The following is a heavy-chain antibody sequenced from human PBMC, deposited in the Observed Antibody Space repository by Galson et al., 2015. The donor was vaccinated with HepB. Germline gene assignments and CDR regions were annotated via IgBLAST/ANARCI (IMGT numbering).Heavy chain of an antibody. D-gene: IGHD6-19*01. J-gene: IGHJ4*02. V-gene: IGHV3-74*01. Sequence: SLRLSCAASGFTFSSYRMHWVRQAPGKGLVWVSRINSDRSSTSYADSVKGRFTISRDNAKNTLYLQMNSLGAEDTAVYYCERGDKARIAVAGTGLDYWGQGTLVTVSS. CDR2: INSDRSST. CDR3: ERGDKARIAVAGTGLDY. CDR1: GFTFSSYR.